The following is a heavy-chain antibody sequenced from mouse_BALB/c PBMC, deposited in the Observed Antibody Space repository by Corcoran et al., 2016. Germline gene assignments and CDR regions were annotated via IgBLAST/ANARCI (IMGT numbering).Heavy chain of an antibody. CDR3: ARWDWYFDV. J-gene: IGHJ1*01. CDR2: IDPANGNT. CDR1: GFNIKDPY. V-gene: IGHV14-3*02. Sequence: EVQLQQSGAELVKPGASVKLSCTASGFNIKDPYMHWVKQRPEQGLAWFGRIDPANGNTKYDPKFQGKATITADTYSNTAYLQLSSLTSEDTAVYYCARWDWYFDVWGAGTTVTVSS.